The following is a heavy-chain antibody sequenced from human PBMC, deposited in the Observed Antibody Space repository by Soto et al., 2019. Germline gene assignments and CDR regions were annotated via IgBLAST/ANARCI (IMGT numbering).Heavy chain of an antibody. CDR3: ARIGVSSGHESPDFDS. CDR1: GYTFNFYG. Sequence: ASVKVSCKASGYTFNFYGITWVRQAPGQGLEWMGWITGFNGNTNYAADLQGRVTMTTDTSTSTAYMELRGLRSDDTAVYYCARIGVSSGHESPDFDSWGQGTLVTVSS. J-gene: IGHJ4*02. CDR2: ITGFNGNT. V-gene: IGHV1-18*01. D-gene: IGHD3-16*01.